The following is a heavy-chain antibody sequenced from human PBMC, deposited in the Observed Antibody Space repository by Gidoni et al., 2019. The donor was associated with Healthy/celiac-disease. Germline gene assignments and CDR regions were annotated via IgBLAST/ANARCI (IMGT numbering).Heavy chain of an antibody. Sequence: QVQLQESGPGLVQPSATLSLTCPVSGRAISSYYWSWIRQPAGKGLEWFGRIYTSGSTNYNPSLKRRVTMSVDTSKNQFSLKLSSVTAADTAVYYCARAEAELEPIDYWGQGTLVTVSS. CDR3: ARAEAELEPIDY. V-gene: IGHV4-4*07. J-gene: IGHJ4*02. CDR1: GRAISSYY. CDR2: IYTSGST. D-gene: IGHD1-1*01.